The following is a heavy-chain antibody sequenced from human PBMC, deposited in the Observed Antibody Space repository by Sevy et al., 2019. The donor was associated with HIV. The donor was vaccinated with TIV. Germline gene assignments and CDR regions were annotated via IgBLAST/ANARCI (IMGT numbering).Heavy chain of an antibody. CDR1: GITFSNAW. D-gene: IGHD3-16*01. V-gene: IGHV3-15*01. Sequence: GGSLRLSCAASGITFSNAWMSCVRLVPGKGLQGLGGIKSETDGGAADYAAAVKERFTISIVDTKETSYLQLNSQKTEDTAVYYCTTDLGFYSSEWGHGTLVTVSS. CDR2: IKSETDGGAA. J-gene: IGHJ4*01. CDR3: TTDLGFYSSE.